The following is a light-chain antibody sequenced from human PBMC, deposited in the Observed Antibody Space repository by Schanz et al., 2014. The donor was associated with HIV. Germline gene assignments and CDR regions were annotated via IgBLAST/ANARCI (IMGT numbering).Light chain of an antibody. CDR3: QQANSFPLT. Sequence: DIQMTQSPSSLSASVGDRVTISCRASQSINRYLNWYQQKVGKAPKLLIYAASSLQSGVPSRFSGSGSGTDFTLAISSLQPEDFATYYCQQANSFPLTFGGGTKVEV. CDR1: QSINRY. CDR2: AAS. J-gene: IGKJ4*01. V-gene: IGKV1-39*01.